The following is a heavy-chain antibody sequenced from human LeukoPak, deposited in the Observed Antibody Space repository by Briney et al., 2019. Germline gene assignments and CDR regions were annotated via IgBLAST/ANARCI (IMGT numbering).Heavy chain of an antibody. V-gene: IGHV3-48*03. J-gene: IGHJ6*04. CDR1: GFTFSSYA. CDR3: AELGITMIGGV. CDR2: ISSSGSTI. D-gene: IGHD3-10*02. Sequence: GRSLRLSCAASGFTFSSYAMNWVRQAPGKGLEWVSYISSSGSTIYYADSVKGRFTISRDNAKNSLYPQMNSLRAEDTAVYYCAELGITMIGGVWGKGTTVTISS.